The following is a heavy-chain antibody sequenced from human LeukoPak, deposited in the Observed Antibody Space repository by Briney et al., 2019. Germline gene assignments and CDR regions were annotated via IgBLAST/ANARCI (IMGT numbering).Heavy chain of an antibody. CDR2: IKQDGSEK. CDR1: GFTFSSYW. CDR3: ARDSTTVILYYYYYGMGV. D-gene: IGHD4-11*01. J-gene: IGHJ6*02. Sequence: PGGSLRLSCAASGFTFSSYWMSWVRQAPGKGLEWVANIKQDGSEKYYVDSVKGRFTISRDNAKNSLYPQMNSLRAEDTAVYHCARDSTTVILYYYYYGMGVWGQGTTVTVSS. V-gene: IGHV3-7*01.